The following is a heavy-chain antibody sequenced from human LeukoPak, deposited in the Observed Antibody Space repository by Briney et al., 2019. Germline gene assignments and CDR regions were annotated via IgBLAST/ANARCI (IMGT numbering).Heavy chain of an antibody. V-gene: IGHV3-48*03. CDR2: ISSSGTTI. Sequence: GGSLRLSCAASGFTFSGYDMNWVRQAPGKGLEWVSYISSSGTTIYYADSVRGRFTISRDNAKNSLYLQMNSLRAEDTAVYYCARGGSFFVCWGQGTLVTVSS. CDR3: ARGGSFFVC. J-gene: IGHJ4*02. CDR1: GFTFSGYD. D-gene: IGHD1-26*01.